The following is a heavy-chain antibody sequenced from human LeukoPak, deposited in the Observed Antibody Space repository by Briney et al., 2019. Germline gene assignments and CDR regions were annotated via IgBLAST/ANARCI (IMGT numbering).Heavy chain of an antibody. CDR2: IYYSGST. CDR3: ACTVTTPSYYYYMDV. V-gene: IGHV4-39*07. CDR1: GGSISSSSYY. Sequence: SETLSLTCTVSGGSISSSSYYWGWIRQPPGKGLEWIGSIYYSGSTYYNPSLKSRVTISVDMSKNQFSLKLSSVTAADTAVYYCACTVTTPSYYYYMDVWGKGTTVTVSS. J-gene: IGHJ6*03. D-gene: IGHD4-11*01.